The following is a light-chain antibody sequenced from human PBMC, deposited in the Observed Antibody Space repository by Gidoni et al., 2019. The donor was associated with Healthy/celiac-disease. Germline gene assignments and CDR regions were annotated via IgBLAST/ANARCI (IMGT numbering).Light chain of an antibody. CDR1: QSISSW. Sequence: DIQMTQSPSTLSASVGDRVPITCRASQSISSWLAWYQQKPGKAPKLLIYAASSLESGVPSRFSGSGSGTEFTLTISSLQPDDFATDYCQQYNSYSNTFGQGTKLEIK. CDR3: QQYNSYSNT. CDR2: AAS. J-gene: IGKJ2*01. V-gene: IGKV1-5*01.